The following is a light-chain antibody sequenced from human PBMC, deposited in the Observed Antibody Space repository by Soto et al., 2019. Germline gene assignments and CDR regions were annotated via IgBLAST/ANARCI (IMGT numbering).Light chain of an antibody. CDR2: DSS. J-gene: IGKJ5*01. CDR3: QQYHTFSIA. CDR1: QSISTW. V-gene: IGKV1-5*01. Sequence: DIQMTQSPSILSASVGDSVTVTCRARQSISTWLAWYQQKPGRAPKLLIYDSSSLESGVPSRFSGSGSGTDFTLTISGLQPDDFATYYCQQYHTFSIAFGQGTRLEIK.